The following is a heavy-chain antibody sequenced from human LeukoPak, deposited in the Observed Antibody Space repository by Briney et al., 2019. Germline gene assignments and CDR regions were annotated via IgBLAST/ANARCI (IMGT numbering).Heavy chain of an antibody. CDR2: ISGNSDNP. CDR1: GYTFSNFG. CDR3: ARDGTSTDDY. Sequence: ASVKVSCKTSGYTFSNFGINWVRQAPGQGLEWMGWISGNSDNPNYGQKFQGRFTVTTDSSTSTAYMELRNLTFDDTAVYYCARDGTSTDDYWGQGTLVTVSS. V-gene: IGHV1-18*01. J-gene: IGHJ4*02. D-gene: IGHD2-2*01.